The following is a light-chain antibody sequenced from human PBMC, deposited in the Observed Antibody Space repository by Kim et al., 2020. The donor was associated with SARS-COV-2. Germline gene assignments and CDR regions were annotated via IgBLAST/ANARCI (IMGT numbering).Light chain of an antibody. V-gene: IGKV4-1*01. CDR3: HQYYSSPYT. Sequence: RATINCKSSQSVLDTSKNNNYLTWYQQKPGQAPKLLISWASTRESGVPDRFSGSGSETDFTLSISSLQAEDVAVYYCHQYYSSPYTFGQGTKLEI. J-gene: IGKJ2*01. CDR1: QSVLDTSKNNNY. CDR2: WAS.